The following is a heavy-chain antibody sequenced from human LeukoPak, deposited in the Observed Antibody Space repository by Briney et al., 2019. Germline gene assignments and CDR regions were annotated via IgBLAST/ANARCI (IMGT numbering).Heavy chain of an antibody. Sequence: GGSLRLSCAASGFTFSTYGVHWVRQAPGKGLEYVSGISRDGGSTYYAISVKGRFTISRDNSKNTLYLQMNSLRAEDTAVYYCAKDNKGFSGYFDYWGQGTLVTVSS. D-gene: IGHD1/OR15-1a*01. CDR1: GFTFSTYG. CDR2: ISRDGGST. V-gene: IGHV3-64*01. J-gene: IGHJ4*02. CDR3: AKDNKGFSGYFDY.